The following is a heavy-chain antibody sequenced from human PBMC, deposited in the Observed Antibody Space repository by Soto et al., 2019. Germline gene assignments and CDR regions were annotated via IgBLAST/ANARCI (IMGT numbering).Heavy chain of an antibody. CDR1: GYTFYSHS. CDR3: ARCIQGDYYYGMDV. D-gene: IGHD5-18*01. Sequence: QAQLVQSGAEVRKPGASVKVSCKASGYTFYSHSISCVRQATGQGLEWMGRINADHGNTQDAQKFRGRVTITTDTASTTVYMELTHLRSADTAVSYCARCIQGDYYYGMDVWGQGTTVTVSS. V-gene: IGHV1-18*01. J-gene: IGHJ6*02. CDR2: INADHGNT.